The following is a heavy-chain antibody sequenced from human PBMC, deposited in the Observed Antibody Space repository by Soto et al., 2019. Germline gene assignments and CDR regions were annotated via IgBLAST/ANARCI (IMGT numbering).Heavy chain of an antibody. CDR3: ARDRGIAAAGYYYYYGMDV. CDR1: GYSMSIDV. CDR2: ISAYNGNT. J-gene: IGHJ6*02. V-gene: IGHV1-18*01. D-gene: IGHD6-13*01. Sequence: APVKRACKASGYSMSIDVIGWGSKDTRQGLEWMGWISAYNGNTNYAQKLQGRVTMTTDTSTSTAYMELRSLRSDDTAVYYCARDRGIAAAGYYYYYGMDVWGQGTTVTVSS.